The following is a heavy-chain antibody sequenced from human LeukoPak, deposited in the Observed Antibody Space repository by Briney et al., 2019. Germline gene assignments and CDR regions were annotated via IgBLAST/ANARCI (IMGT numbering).Heavy chain of an antibody. CDR3: ARDQGPNWNLSYYYYGMDV. V-gene: IGHV4-4*02. CDR1: GGSITSTNY. Sequence: PSETLSLTCGVSGGSITSTNYWTWVRQPPGKGLEWIGEVNLQGSTNYNPSLMGRVAISVDMSENHISLQLTSVTAADTAVYYCARDQGPNWNLSYYYYGMDVWGQGTTVTVSS. D-gene: IGHD1-20*01. J-gene: IGHJ6*02. CDR2: VNLQGST.